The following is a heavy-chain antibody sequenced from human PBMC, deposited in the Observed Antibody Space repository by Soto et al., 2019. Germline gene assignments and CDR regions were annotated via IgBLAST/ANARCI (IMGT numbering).Heavy chain of an antibody. CDR1: GFTVSSNY. CDR2: IYSGGST. V-gene: IGHV3-66*01. J-gene: IGHJ4*02. Sequence: GGSLRFSCAASGFTVSSNYMSWVRQAPGKGLEWVSVIYSGGSTYYADSVKGRFTISRDNFKNMLYLQMSSLRAEDTALYYCVKDEGSSRPFDYWGQGTLVTVS. CDR3: VKDEGSSRPFDY. D-gene: IGHD1-26*01.